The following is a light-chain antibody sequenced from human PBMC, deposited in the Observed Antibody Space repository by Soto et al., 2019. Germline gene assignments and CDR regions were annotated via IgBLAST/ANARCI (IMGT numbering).Light chain of an antibody. CDR1: NSDVGGYKY. CDR2: DVT. Sequence: QSALSQPPSASGAPGQSVTISCTGTNSDVGGYKYVSWYQQHPGKAPKLIIYDVTKRPSGVPDRFSASKSGDTASLTISGLQAEDEADYYCCSYAGSYTYVIFGGGTKLTVL. J-gene: IGLJ2*01. CDR3: CSYAGSYTYVI. V-gene: IGLV2-11*01.